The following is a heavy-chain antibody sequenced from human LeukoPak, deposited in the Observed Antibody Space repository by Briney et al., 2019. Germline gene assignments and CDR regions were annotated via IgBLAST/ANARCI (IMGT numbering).Heavy chain of an antibody. CDR1: GFTFSDYY. CDR3: AREWELLPHP. J-gene: IGHJ5*02. CDR2: ISSSSSYI. V-gene: IGHV3-11*06. Sequence: NPGGSLRLSCAASGFTFSDYYMSWIRQAPGKGLEWVSYISSSSSYIYYAGSVKGRFTISRDNAKNSLYLQMNSLRAEDTAVYYCAREWELLPHPWGQGTLVTVSS. D-gene: IGHD1-26*01.